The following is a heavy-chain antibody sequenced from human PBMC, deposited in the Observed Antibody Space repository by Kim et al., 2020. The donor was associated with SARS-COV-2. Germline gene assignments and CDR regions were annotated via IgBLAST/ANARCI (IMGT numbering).Heavy chain of an antibody. CDR1: GYSFTSYW. J-gene: IGHJ3*02. Sequence: GESLKISCKGSGYSFTSYWISWVRQMPGKGLEWMGRIDPSDSYTNYSPSFQGHVTISADKSISTAYLQWSSLKASDTAMYYCGRSPPPCSSTSCYMVLGGAFDSSGQGAMGSVSS. D-gene: IGHD2-2*02. CDR2: IDPSDSYT. V-gene: IGHV5-10-1*01. CDR3: GRSPPPCSSTSCYMVLGGAFDS.